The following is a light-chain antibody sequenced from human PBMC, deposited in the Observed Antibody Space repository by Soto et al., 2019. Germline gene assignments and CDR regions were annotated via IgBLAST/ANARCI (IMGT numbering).Light chain of an antibody. CDR3: QQYGSSPLIS. Sequence: VLTQPPGTLSLSPGESATLSCRASQTVSITYLTWYQQKPGQAPXLXXFGASKRATGIPDRFSGSGSGRDFTLTISGLEPEDFAVYYCQQYGSSPLISFGQGTRLEIK. J-gene: IGKJ5*01. V-gene: IGKV3-20*01. CDR1: QTVSITY. CDR2: GAS.